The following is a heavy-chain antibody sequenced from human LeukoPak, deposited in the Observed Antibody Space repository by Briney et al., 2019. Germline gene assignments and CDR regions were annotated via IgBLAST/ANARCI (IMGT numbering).Heavy chain of an antibody. D-gene: IGHD4-11*01. V-gene: IGHV3-74*01. CDR3: AKGGVYSFDY. Sequence: GGSLRLSCAASGFTFSSYGMHWVRQAPGKGLVWVSRVDGDGSSTSYADSVKGRFSISRDNAKNTLYLQLNSLRAEDTAVYYCAKGGVYSFDYWGQGALVTASS. J-gene: IGHJ4*02. CDR1: GFTFSSYG. CDR2: VDGDGSST.